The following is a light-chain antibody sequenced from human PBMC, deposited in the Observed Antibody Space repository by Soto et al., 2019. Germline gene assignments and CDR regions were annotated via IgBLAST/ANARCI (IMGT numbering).Light chain of an antibody. Sequence: EIVMTQSPATLSVSPGERATLSCRASQSVSGELAWYQQQPGQAPRLLIYGASSRATGIPTRFSGTGSGTEFTLTISSLQSEDFALYYCQQYKDWPLTFGQLNKVDIK. J-gene: IGKJ1*01. V-gene: IGKV3-15*01. CDR1: QSVSGE. CDR3: QQYKDWPLT. CDR2: GAS.